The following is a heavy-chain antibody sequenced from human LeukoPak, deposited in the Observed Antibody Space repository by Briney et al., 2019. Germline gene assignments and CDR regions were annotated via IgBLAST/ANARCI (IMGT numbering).Heavy chain of an antibody. J-gene: IGHJ4*02. D-gene: IGHD3-10*01. CDR3: AKDRIYADGLWDFDY. V-gene: IGHV3-23*01. CDR2: ILVNGGT. Sequence: GGSLRLSCIASVFTFSTYTMSWDRQAPGEGLKWVSGILVNGGTYYADSVKGRFTISRDNSKNTLYLQMNSLRADDTAVYYCAKDRIYADGLWDFDYWGQGTLVTVSS. CDR1: VFTFSTYT.